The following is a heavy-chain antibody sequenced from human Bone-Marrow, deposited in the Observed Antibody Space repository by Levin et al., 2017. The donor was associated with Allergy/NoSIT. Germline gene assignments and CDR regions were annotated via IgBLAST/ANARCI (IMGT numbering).Heavy chain of an antibody. J-gene: IGHJ5*02. D-gene: IGHD6-13*01. CDR2: MFAVGAA. Sequence: PSETLSLTCTVSGASINNTNHYWSWIRQPAGKGLEWIGRMFAVGAATYNRSLRSRVTISIDTSKNQFSLKLTSVTAADTAVYYCARDETFNSWHTGWFDPWGQGTLVTVSS. CDR1: GASINNTNHY. CDR3: ARDETFNSWHTGWFDP. V-gene: IGHV4-61*02.